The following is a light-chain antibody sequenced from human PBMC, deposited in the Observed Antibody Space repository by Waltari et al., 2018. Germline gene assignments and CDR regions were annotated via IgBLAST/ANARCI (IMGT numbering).Light chain of an antibody. CDR1: QSINTW. CDR2: KTS. J-gene: IGKJ1*01. CDR3: QQYNDNSTWT. Sequence: DIQMTQSPSTLSDSVGDRVTIPCRASQSINTWLAWYQQKPGKAPKLLIDKTSTLESGVPSSFSGSGYGTEFTLTISSLQPDDFATYYCQQYNDNSTWTFGQGTKVEVK. V-gene: IGKV1-5*03.